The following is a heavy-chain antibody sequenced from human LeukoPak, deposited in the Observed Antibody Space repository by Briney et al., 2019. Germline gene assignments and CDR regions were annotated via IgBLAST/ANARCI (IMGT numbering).Heavy chain of an antibody. CDR2: ISGSGGST. D-gene: IGHD3-3*01. J-gene: IGHJ4*02. V-gene: IGHV3-23*01. CDR1: GFTFSSYA. Sequence: GGSLRLSCAASGFTFSSYAMSWVRQAPGKGLEWVSAISGSGGSTYYADSVKGRFTISRDNSKNTLYLQMNSLKTEDTAVYYCTTGVILLRFLEWPWDYWGQGTLVTVSS. CDR3: TTGVILLRFLEWPWDY.